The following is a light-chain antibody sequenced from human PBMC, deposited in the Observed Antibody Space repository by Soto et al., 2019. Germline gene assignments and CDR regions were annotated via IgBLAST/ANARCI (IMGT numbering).Light chain of an antibody. CDR2: GAS. Sequence: EIVMTQSPVTLSVSPGERATLSCRASQSINSDLAWYQQKPGQAPRLLIYGASTRATDIPARISGSGSGTDFTLTISSLQSEDLAVYFCQQYNKWPPQYTFGQGTKLEIK. CDR3: QQYNKWPPQYT. CDR1: QSINSD. J-gene: IGKJ2*01. V-gene: IGKV3-15*01.